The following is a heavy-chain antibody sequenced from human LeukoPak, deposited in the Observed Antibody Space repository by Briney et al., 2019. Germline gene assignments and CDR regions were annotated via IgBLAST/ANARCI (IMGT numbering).Heavy chain of an antibody. J-gene: IGHJ4*02. D-gene: IGHD3-16*02. CDR1: GYTFTSYF. Sequence: GASVKVSCKASGYTFTSYFIYWVRQAPGQGLERMGIINPNDGTTSYAQKFQGRVTMTRDTSTSTVHMELSSLRSEDTAVYYCARVQEYYDYVWGSYRPNYFDYWGQGTLVTVSS. CDR2: INPNDGTT. V-gene: IGHV1-46*01. CDR3: ARVQEYYDYVWGSYRPNYFDY.